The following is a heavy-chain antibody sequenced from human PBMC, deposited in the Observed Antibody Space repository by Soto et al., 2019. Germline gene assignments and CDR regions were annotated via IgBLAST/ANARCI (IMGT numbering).Heavy chain of an antibody. Sequence: PWESLKISCKGYGYSFTTYWIGWVRQIPGKGLEWMGIICAGDSDSRYSPSFQGQVTISVDKSISTAYLQWSSLKASDTAMYYCVRGVHLTAADAFDVWGQGTMVTVSS. V-gene: IGHV5-51*01. CDR1: GYSFTTYW. CDR3: VRGVHLTAADAFDV. J-gene: IGHJ3*01. CDR2: ICAGDSDS. D-gene: IGHD1-1*01.